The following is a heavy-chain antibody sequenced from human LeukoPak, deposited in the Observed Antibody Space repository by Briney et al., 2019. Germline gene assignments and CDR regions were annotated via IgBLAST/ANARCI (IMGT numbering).Heavy chain of an antibody. CDR1: GGSISTYY. Sequence: SETLSLTCTVSGGSISTYYWSWIRQPPGKGLEWIAYIDYRGSTTYNPYLRSRVTISVDTSRNQFSLKLYSVTAADTAVYYCARSRSGYSYDHAAFEIWGQGTMVTVSS. CDR3: ARSRSGYSYDHAAFEI. V-gene: IGHV4-59*01. D-gene: IGHD5-18*01. CDR2: IDYRGST. J-gene: IGHJ3*02.